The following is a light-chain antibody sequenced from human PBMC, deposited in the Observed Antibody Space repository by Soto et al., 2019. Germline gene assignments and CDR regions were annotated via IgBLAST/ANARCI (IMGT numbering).Light chain of an antibody. CDR3: AAWDDSLSVV. CDR1: SSNIRSNY. Sequence: QSVLTQPPSASGTPGQRVTISCSGSSSNIRSNYVYWYQQLPGTAPKLLIFSNNQRPSGVPDRFSGSKSGTSASLAISGLRSEDEADYYCAAWDDSLSVVFGGGIKLTVL. V-gene: IGLV1-47*02. J-gene: IGLJ2*01. CDR2: SNN.